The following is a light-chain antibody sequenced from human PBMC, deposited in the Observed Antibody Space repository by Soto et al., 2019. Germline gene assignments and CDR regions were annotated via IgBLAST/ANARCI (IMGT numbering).Light chain of an antibody. J-gene: IGLJ1*01. CDR1: SNVVGSYNL. CDR3: CSYADTSTYV. V-gene: IGLV2-23*01. CDR2: EDN. Sequence: QSVLTQPASVSGSPGQSIAVSCTGTSNVVGSYNLVSWYQQHPGKAPKLLIYEDNKRPSGVSDRFSGSKSGNTASLTISGLQTEDEADYYCCSYADTSTYVFGTGTKATVL.